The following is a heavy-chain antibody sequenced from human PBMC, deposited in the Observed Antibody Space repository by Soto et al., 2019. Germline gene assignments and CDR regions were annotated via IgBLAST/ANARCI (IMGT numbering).Heavy chain of an antibody. Sequence: SETLSLTCTASGGPISSYYWSWIRQPPGKGLEWIGYIYYSGSTNYNSSLKSRVTISVDTSKNQLPLKLSSVTAADTAVYYCARATYYYDSSGYYGYYFDYWGQGTLVTVSS. CDR1: GGPISSYY. CDR3: ARATYYYDSSGYYGYYFDY. D-gene: IGHD3-22*01. V-gene: IGHV4-59*01. J-gene: IGHJ4*02. CDR2: IYYSGST.